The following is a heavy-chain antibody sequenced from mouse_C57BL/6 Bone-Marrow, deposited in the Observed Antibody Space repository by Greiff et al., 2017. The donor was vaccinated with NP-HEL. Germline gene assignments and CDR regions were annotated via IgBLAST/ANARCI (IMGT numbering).Heavy chain of an antibody. Sequence: EVQLVESGGGLVQPKGSLKLSCAASGFSFNTYAMNWVRQAPGKGLEWVARIRSKSNNYATYYADSVKDRFTISRDDSESMLYLQMNNLKTEDTAMYYCVRHPPELSDAMDYWGQGTSVTVSS. CDR2: IRSKSNNYAT. J-gene: IGHJ4*01. CDR3: VRHPPELSDAMDY. V-gene: IGHV10-1*01. D-gene: IGHD3-3*01. CDR1: GFSFNTYA.